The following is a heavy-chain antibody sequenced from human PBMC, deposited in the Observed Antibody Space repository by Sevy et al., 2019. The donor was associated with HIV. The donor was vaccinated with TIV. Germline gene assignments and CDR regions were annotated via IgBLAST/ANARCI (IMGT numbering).Heavy chain of an antibody. CDR1: GFTFSSYS. D-gene: IGHD2-15*01. CDR2: ISSSSSYI. CDR3: ARTNSLLNDAFDI. Sequence: GGSLRLSCAASGFTFSSYSMNWVRQAPGKGLEWVSSISSSSSYIYYADSVKGRFTISRDNAKNSLYLQMNSLRAEDTAVYYCARTNSLLNDAFDIWGQGTMVTVS. J-gene: IGHJ3*02. V-gene: IGHV3-21*01.